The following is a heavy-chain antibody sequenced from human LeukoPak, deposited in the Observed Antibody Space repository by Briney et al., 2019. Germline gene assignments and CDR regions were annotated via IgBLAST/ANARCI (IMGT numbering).Heavy chain of an antibody. CDR1: GYSISSGYY. J-gene: IGHJ4*02. Sequence: SETLSLTCTVSGYSISSGYYWGWIRQPPGKGLEWIGSVYHSGSTYYNPSLKSRVTISVDTSKNQFSLKLSSVTAADTAVYYCAGGRGDYVDYWGQGTLVTVSS. V-gene: IGHV4-38-2*02. CDR3: AGGRGDYVDY. D-gene: IGHD3-16*01. CDR2: VYHSGST.